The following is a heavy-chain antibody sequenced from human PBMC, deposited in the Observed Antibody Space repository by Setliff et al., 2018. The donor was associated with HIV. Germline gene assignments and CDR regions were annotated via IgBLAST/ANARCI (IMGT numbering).Heavy chain of an antibody. J-gene: IGHJ4*02. V-gene: IGHV4-39*07. Sequence: LSLTCTVSGGSFIGSSFQSTWVRQTPGKGLEWIADIAYSGTTMYTNYNPSLESRVIVSEDTSRDQFFLKLTSVTADDTAIYYCARGPPFAYWGQGLLVTVSS. CDR2: IAYSGTT. CDR3: ARGPPFAY. CDR1: GGSFIGSSFQ.